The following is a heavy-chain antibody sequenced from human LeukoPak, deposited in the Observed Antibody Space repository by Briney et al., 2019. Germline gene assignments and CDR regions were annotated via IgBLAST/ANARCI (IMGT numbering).Heavy chain of an antibody. CDR1: GFTFSSYG. CDR2: ISYDGSNK. V-gene: IGHV3-30*18. CDR3: AKGMEMATPYTLMTDAFDI. Sequence: GSLRLSCAASGFTFSSYGMHWVRQAPGKGLEWVAVISYDGSNKYYADSVKGRFTISRDNSKNTLYLQMNSLRAEDTAVYYCAKGMEMATPYTLMTDAFDIWGQGTMVTVSS. J-gene: IGHJ3*02. D-gene: IGHD5-24*01.